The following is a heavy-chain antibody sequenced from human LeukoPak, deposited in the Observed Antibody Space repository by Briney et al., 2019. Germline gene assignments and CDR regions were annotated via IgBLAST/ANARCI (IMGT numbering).Heavy chain of an antibody. CDR1: GGTFSSYA. CDR3: ARENRSYYSSGWYGLNWFDP. V-gene: IGHV1-69*13. Sequence: SVKVSCKASGGTFSSYAISWVRQAPGQGLEWMGGIIPIFGTANYAQKFQGRVTITADESTSTAYMELSSLRSEDTAVYYCARENRSYYSSGWYGLNWFDPWGQGTLVTVSS. CDR2: IIPIFGTA. D-gene: IGHD6-19*01. J-gene: IGHJ5*02.